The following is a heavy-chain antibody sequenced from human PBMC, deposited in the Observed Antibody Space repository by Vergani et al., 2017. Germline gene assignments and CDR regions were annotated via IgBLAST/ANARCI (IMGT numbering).Heavy chain of an antibody. D-gene: IGHD4-17*01. CDR2: IYYSGST. J-gene: IGHJ4*02. V-gene: IGHV4-59*01. CDR3: ARFDGDYVDY. Sequence: QVQLQQWGAGLLKPSETLSLTCAVSGGSISSYYWSWIRQPPGKGLEWIGYIYYSGSTNYNPSLKSRVTISVDTSKNQFSLKLSSVTAADTAVYYCARFDGDYVDYWGQGTLVTVSS. CDR1: GGSISSYY.